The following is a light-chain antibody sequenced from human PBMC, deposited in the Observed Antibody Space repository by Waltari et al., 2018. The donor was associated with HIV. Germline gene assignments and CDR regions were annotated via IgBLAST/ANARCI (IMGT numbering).Light chain of an antibody. CDR2: DVT. V-gene: IGLV2-8*01. Sequence: QSALTQPPSASGLPGQSVTISCPRTSSHVGAYNYVSWFQQHPGKAPKLMIYDVTKRPSGVPDRFSGSKSGNTASLTVSGLQAEDEADYYCASHAGSKDVFGGGTRLTVL. J-gene: IGLJ2*01. CDR3: ASHAGSKDV. CDR1: SSHVGAYNY.